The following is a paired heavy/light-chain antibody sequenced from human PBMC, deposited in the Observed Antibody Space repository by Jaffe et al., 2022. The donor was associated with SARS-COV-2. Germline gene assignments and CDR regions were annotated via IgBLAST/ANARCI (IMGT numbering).Heavy chain of an antibody. CDR2: VYRSGRT. V-gene: IGHV4-61*02. D-gene: IGHD6-19*01. Sequence: QVQLQESGPGLVKPSQTLSLTCTVSDGSISSDNYYWTWIRQPAGKGLECIGRVYRSGRTTYNPSLESRVTISVETSRNQFSLKLNSVTAADTAIYYCARGLKDNNGWYNVDYWGQGTLVTVSS. J-gene: IGHJ4*02. CDR3: ARGLKDNNGWYNVDY. CDR1: DGSISSDNYY.
Light chain of an antibody. V-gene: IGKV1-5*03. CDR2: KAS. CDR1: QTVRSW. J-gene: IGKJ4*02. CDR3: QQYNSDPLT. Sequence: DIQMTQSPSTLSASVGDRVTITCRASQTVRSWLAWYQQRPGKAPKLLIFKASSLENGVPSRFSGSGSGTEFTLTISSLQPDDVATYFCQQYNSDPLTFGGGTKVEVK.